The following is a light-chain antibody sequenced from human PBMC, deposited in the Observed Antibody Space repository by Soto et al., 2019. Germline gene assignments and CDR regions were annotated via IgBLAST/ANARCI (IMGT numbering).Light chain of an antibody. CDR1: QTVNTEF. V-gene: IGKV3-20*01. CDR3: QRYGSSPLYA. Sequence: EIVLTQSPGTLSLSPGERATFSCRTSQTVNTEFLAWYQQKPGLAPRLLIHGTSNRATGIPDRFSGSGSETDFTLTISALEPEDFAVYYCQRYGSSPLYAFGQGTKLEI. CDR2: GTS. J-gene: IGKJ2*01.